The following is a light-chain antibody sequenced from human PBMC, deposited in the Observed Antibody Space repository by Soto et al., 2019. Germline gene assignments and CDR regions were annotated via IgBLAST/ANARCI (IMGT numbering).Light chain of an antibody. CDR2: AAS. CDR1: QDIRSD. Sequence: AIQMTQSPSSLSASVGDRVTITCRASQDIRSDLGWYQQEPGKAPKLLIFAASRLQIGVPSRFSGSGSGTDFTLTISSLQPEDFATYYCLQAYYYPHTFGPGTKVDI. CDR3: LQAYYYPHT. V-gene: IGKV1-6*01. J-gene: IGKJ3*01.